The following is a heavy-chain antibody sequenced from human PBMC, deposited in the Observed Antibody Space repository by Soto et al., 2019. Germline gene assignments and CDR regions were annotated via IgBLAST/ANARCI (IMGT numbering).Heavy chain of an antibody. V-gene: IGHV3-9*01. J-gene: IGHJ4*01. Sequence: EVQLVESGGGLIQPGRSLRLSCAASGFTFDDYAMHWVRQAPGKGLEWVSGISSNSGSIGYADSVKGRFTISRDNAKNSLYLQMNSLRTEDTALYYCARGWGYDSTDYYYAYWGQGTLVIVSS. CDR2: ISSNSGSI. D-gene: IGHD3-22*01. CDR3: ARGWGYDSTDYYYAY. CDR1: GFTFDDYA.